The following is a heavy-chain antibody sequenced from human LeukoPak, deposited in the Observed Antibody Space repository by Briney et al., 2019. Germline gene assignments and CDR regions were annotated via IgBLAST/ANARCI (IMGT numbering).Heavy chain of an antibody. J-gene: IGHJ4*02. Sequence: GGSLRLSCAASKFTFSTYLMSWVRQAPGKGLEWVASIKQDGTEKYYVDSVKGRFTISRDNAKNSLYLQMNSLRAEDTGVCYCARDLDYWGQGTLVTVSS. CDR3: ARDLDY. CDR1: KFTFSTYL. V-gene: IGHV3-7*01. CDR2: IKQDGTEK.